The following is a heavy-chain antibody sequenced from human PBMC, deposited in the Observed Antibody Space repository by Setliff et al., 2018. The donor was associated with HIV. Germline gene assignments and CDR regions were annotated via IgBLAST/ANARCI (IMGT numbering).Heavy chain of an antibody. CDR2: ISSRGSEK. Sequence: PGGSLRLSCAASGFTFSDYYMSWIRQAPGKGLEWVSYISSRGSEKYYVDSVRGRFTISRDNAKNSLYLQMNSLRAEDTAVYYCVTETWFRFDYWGQGTLVTVSS. J-gene: IGHJ4*02. V-gene: IGHV3-11*01. D-gene: IGHD3-10*01. CDR1: GFTFSDYY. CDR3: VTETWFRFDY.